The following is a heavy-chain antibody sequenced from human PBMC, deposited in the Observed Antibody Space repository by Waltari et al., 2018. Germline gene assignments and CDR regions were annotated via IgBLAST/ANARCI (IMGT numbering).Heavy chain of an antibody. D-gene: IGHD1-26*01. CDR1: GFTFSSYG. CDR3: ATQPASGSYFYYYYYYGMDV. CDR2: IRDDGSNK. V-gene: IGHV3-30*02. Sequence: QVQLVESGGGVVQPGGSLRLSCAASGFTFSSYGMHWVRQAPGKGLGWVAFIRDDGSNKYYADSVEGRFTIYRDNSKNTLYLQMNSLRAEDTAVYYCATQPASGSYFYYYYYYGMDVWGQGTTVTVSS. J-gene: IGHJ6*02.